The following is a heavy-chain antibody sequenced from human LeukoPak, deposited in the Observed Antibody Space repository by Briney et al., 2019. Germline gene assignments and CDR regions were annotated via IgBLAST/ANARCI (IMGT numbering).Heavy chain of an antibody. Sequence: PSETLSLTCTVSGDSLSSSYWSWIRQPAGKGLEWIGRIYTDGNINYNPSLKSRVTMSLDTSTNQFSLRLYSVTAADAAVYYCARDCSGGTCYSGVIDYWGHGTLVTVPS. CDR2: IYTDGNI. J-gene: IGHJ4*01. D-gene: IGHD2-15*01. CDR3: ARDCSGGTCYSGVIDY. V-gene: IGHV4-4*07. CDR1: GDSLSSSY.